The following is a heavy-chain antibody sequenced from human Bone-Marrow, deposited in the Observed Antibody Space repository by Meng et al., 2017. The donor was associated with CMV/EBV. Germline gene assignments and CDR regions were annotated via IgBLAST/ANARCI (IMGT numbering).Heavy chain of an antibody. CDR1: GYTFTSYY. CDR3: ARDLSDTYYDSSGYYPGYFDY. Sequence: ASVKVSCKASGYTFTSYYMHWVRQAPGQGLEWMGIINPSGGSTSYAQKFQGRVTMTRDTSTSTVYMELSSLRSGDTAVYYCARDLSDTYYDSSGYYPGYFDYWGQGTLVTVSS. V-gene: IGHV1-46*01. J-gene: IGHJ4*02. CDR2: INPSGGST. D-gene: IGHD3-22*01.